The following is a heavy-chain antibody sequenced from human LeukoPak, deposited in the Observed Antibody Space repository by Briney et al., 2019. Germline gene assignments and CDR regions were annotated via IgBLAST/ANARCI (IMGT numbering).Heavy chain of an antibody. Sequence: GASVKVSCKASGGTFSSYAISWVRQAPGQGLEWMGGIIPIFGTSNYAQKFQGRVTITADESSTTAYMELSSLRSEDTAVYYCARGRAVDTLLDWFDPWGQGTLVTVSS. V-gene: IGHV1-69*13. CDR1: GGTFSSYA. CDR3: ARGRAVDTLLDWFDP. D-gene: IGHD4-23*01. J-gene: IGHJ5*02. CDR2: IIPIFGTS.